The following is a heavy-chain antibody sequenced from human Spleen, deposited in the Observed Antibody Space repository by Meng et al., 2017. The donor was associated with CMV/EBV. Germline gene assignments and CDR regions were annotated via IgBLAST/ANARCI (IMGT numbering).Heavy chain of an antibody. CDR2: INHSGST. J-gene: IGHJ4*02. D-gene: IGHD2-2*01. Sequence: FSGYYWSWIRHPPGKGLEWIGEINHSGSTNYNPSLKSRVTISVDTSKNQFSLKLSSVTAADTAVYYCAGRSHEDIVVVPAAMGFDYWGQGTLVTVSS. CDR1: FSGYY. V-gene: IGHV4-34*01. CDR3: AGRSHEDIVVVPAAMGFDY.